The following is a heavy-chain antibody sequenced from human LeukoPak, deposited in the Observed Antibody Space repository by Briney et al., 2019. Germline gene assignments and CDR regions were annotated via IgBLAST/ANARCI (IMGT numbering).Heavy chain of an antibody. D-gene: IGHD6-19*01. J-gene: IGHJ4*02. V-gene: IGHV4-4*07. CDR2: IYVTGST. CDR3: ARDTVSYSSGWYYYFDY. CDR1: GASISSYY. Sequence: SETLSLTCTVSGASISSYYWSWIRQPAGKALEWIGRIYVTGSTTYNPSLESRVTMSLDTSKNHFSLKLRSVTAADTAVYYCARDTVSYSSGWYYYFDYWGQGTLVTVSS.